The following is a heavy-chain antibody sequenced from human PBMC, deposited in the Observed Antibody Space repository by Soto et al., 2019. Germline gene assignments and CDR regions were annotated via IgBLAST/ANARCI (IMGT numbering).Heavy chain of an antibody. D-gene: IGHD1-26*01. CDR2: IYYSGST. Sequence: PPETLSLTCTVSGGSISSSSYYWGWIRQPPGKGLEWIGSIYYSGSTYYSPSFQGQVTISADKSISTAYLQWSSLKASDTAMYYCARHSIVGAIDYWGQGTLVTVSS. CDR3: ARHSIVGAIDY. J-gene: IGHJ4*02. V-gene: IGHV4-39*07. CDR1: GGSISSSSYY.